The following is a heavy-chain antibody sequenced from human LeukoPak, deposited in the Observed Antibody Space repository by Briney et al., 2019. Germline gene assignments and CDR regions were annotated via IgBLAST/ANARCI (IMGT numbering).Heavy chain of an antibody. CDR1: GGTFSSYA. J-gene: IGHJ6*02. V-gene: IGHV1-69*04. CDR2: IIPILGIA. D-gene: IGHD4-17*01. Sequence: ASVKVSCKASGGTFSSYAISWVRQAPGQGLEWMGRIIPILGIANYAQKFRGRVTITADKSTSTAYMELSSLRSEDTAVYYCARVADHGDYYYYGMDVWGQGTTVTVSS. CDR3: ARVADHGDYYYYGMDV.